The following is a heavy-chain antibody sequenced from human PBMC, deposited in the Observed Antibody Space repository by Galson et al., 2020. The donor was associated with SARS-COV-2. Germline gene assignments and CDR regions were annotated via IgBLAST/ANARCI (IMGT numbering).Heavy chain of an antibody. CDR2: IKQDGSEK. D-gene: IGHD3-22*01. CDR1: GFTFSSYW. Sequence: GGSLRLSCAASGFTFSSYWMSWVRQAPGKGLEWVANIKQDGSEKYYVDSVKGRFTISRDNAKNSLYLQMNSLRAEDTAVYYCAREWDQYYDSSGYVWGQGTLVTVSS. V-gene: IGHV3-7*03. J-gene: IGHJ4*02. CDR3: AREWDQYYDSSGYV.